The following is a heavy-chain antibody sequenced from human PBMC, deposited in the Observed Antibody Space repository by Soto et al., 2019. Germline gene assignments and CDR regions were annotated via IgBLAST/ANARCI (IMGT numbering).Heavy chain of an antibody. J-gene: IGHJ6*02. D-gene: IGHD3-3*01. CDR1: GFTFSSYG. CDR3: ARDLYTIFGPYYYYGMDV. CDR2: IWYDGSNK. V-gene: IGHV3-33*01. Sequence: GGSLRLSCAASGFTFSSYGMHWVRQAPGKGLEWVAVIWYDGSNKYYADSVKGRFTISRDNSKNTLYLQMNSLRAEDTAVYYCARDLYTIFGPYYYYGMDVWGQGTTVTVSS.